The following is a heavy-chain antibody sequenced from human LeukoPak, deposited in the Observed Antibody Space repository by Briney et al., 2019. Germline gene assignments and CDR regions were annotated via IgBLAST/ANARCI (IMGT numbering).Heavy chain of an antibody. CDR2: INPNSGGT. CDR3: ARSITGTDLKDY. D-gene: IGHD1-20*01. CDR1: GYTFTGYY. V-gene: IGHV1-2*02. J-gene: IGHJ4*02. Sequence: ASVKVSRKASGYTFTGYYMHWVRQAPGQGLEWMGWINPNSGGTNYAQKFQGRVTVTRDTSISTAYMELSRLRSDDTAVYYCARSITGTDLKDYWGQGTLVTVSS.